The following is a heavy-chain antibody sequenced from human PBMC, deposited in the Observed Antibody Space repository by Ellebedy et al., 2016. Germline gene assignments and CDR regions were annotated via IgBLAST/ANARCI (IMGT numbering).Heavy chain of an antibody. J-gene: IGHJ5*02. D-gene: IGHD2-8*01. V-gene: IGHV3-53*01. CDR1: GFTVSNNY. CDR3: ARDGNGEGA. Sequence: GESLKISXAASGFTVSNNYMRWFRQAPGKGLEWVSLIYSGGSTNYADSVKGRFTISRDSSKNTLYLQMNSLRAEDTAMYYCARDGNGEGAWGQGTLVTVSS. CDR2: IYSGGST.